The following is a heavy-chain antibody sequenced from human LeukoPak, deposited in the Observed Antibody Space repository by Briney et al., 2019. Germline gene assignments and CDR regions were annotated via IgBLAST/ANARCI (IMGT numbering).Heavy chain of an antibody. Sequence: ASVKVSCKASGYTFTSYDINWVRQATGQGLEWMGWMNPNSGNTGYAQKFQGRVTITRNTSISTAYMELSSLRSEDTAVYYCARESSHCSGGSCYSVVRWFDPWGQGTLVTVSS. V-gene: IGHV1-8*03. CDR3: ARESSHCSGGSCYSVVRWFDP. D-gene: IGHD2-15*01. CDR1: GYTFTSYD. CDR2: MNPNSGNT. J-gene: IGHJ5*02.